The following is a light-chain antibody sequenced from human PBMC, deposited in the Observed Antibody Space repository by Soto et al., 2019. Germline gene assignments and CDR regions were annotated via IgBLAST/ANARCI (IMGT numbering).Light chain of an antibody. Sequence: RAGQDVVNYLNWYQQKPGKAPGILIYAASSLQSGVPSRFSGSGSGTDFTLTIRGLQPEEFVTYYCQQSYSTRKFGQGTKVDIK. CDR2: AAS. CDR1: QDVVNY. V-gene: IGKV1-39*01. J-gene: IGKJ1*01. CDR3: QQSYSTRK.